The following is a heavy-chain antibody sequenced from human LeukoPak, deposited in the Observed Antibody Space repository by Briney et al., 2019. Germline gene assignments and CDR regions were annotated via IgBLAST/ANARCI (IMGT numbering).Heavy chain of an antibody. CDR3: ARDGGVSGGYFDRLYAHLFDY. J-gene: IGHJ4*02. Sequence: ASVKVSCKASGYTFTGYYMHWVRQAPGQGLEWMGWINPNSGGTNYAQKFQGRVTMTRDTTISTAYIELSRLRSDDPAVYYCARDGGVSGGYFDRLYAHLFDYWGQGPLVTVSS. D-gene: IGHD3-9*01. CDR2: INPNSGGT. CDR1: GYTFTGYY. V-gene: IGHV1-2*02.